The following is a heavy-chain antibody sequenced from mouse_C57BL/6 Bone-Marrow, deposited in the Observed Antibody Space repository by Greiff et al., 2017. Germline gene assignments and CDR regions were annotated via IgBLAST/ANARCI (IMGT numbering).Heavy chain of an antibody. J-gene: IGHJ4*01. Sequence: QVQLKESGPGLVQPSQSLSITCTVSGFSLPSYGVHWVRQSPGKGLEWLGVIWSGGSTDYNAAFISRLSISKDNSKSQVFFKMNSLQADDTAIYYCARNGVITTGGYYAMDYWGQGTSVTVSS. CDR1: GFSLPSYG. CDR3: ARNGVITTGGYYAMDY. V-gene: IGHV2-2*01. CDR2: IWSGGST. D-gene: IGHD2-4*01.